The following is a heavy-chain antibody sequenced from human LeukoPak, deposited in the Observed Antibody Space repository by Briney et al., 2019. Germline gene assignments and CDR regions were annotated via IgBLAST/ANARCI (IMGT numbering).Heavy chain of an antibody. Sequence: GGSLRLPCAASGFTFSSYSMNWVRQAPGKGLEWVSSISSSSYIYYADSVKGRFTISRDNAKNSLYLQMNSLRAEDTAVYYCAKVIAGYWYFDLWGRGTLVTVSS. V-gene: IGHV3-21*01. CDR3: AKVIAGYWYFDL. D-gene: IGHD6-13*01. CDR2: ISSSSYI. J-gene: IGHJ2*01. CDR1: GFTFSSYS.